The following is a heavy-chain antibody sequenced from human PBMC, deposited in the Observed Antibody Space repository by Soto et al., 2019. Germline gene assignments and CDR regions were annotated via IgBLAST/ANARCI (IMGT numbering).Heavy chain of an antibody. D-gene: IGHD1-26*01. CDR2: IYYSGST. CDR3: ARAGRSEVGATCVFDY. Sequence: SETLSLTCTVSGGSVSSGSYYWSWIRQPPGKGLEWIGYIYYSGSTNYNPSLKSRVTISVDTSKNQFSLKLSSVTAADTAVYYCARAGRSEVGATCVFDYWGQGTLVTVSS. J-gene: IGHJ4*02. V-gene: IGHV4-61*01. CDR1: GGSVSSGSYY.